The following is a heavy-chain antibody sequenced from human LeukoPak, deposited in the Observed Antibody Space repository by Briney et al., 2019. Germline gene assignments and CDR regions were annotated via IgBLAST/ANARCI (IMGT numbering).Heavy chain of an antibody. V-gene: IGHV5-51*01. D-gene: IGHD6-19*01. CDR3: ARHHSGWTTSIDY. CDR2: IYPGDSDT. CDR1: GYRFTTYW. Sequence: GESLKISCKGSGYRFTTYWIGWVRQMPGKGLEWMGIIYPGDSDTRYSPSFQGQVTISADKSINTAYLQWSSLKASDTAMYYCARHHSGWTTSIDYWGQGTLVTVSS. J-gene: IGHJ4*02.